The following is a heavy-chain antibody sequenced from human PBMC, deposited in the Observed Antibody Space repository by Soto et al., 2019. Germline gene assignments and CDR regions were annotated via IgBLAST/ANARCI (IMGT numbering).Heavy chain of an antibody. Sequence: GGSLRLSCAASGFTFNIFGMHWVRQAPGKGLEWVALISNDGTNKYYADSERGRFTISRDSSKNTVFLQMDSLRADDTAVYYCAKGSTRWLESLLHYWGQGTLVTVSS. CDR3: AKGSTRWLESLLHY. V-gene: IGHV3-30*18. CDR2: ISNDGTNK. J-gene: IGHJ4*02. D-gene: IGHD5-12*01. CDR1: GFTFNIFG.